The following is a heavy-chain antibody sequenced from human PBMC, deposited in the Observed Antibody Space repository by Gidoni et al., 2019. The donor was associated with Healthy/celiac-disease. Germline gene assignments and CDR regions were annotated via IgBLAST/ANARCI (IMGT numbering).Heavy chain of an antibody. CDR3: ARFSLVARTFDY. D-gene: IGHD5-12*01. Sequence: VPPPGSGPGPGKPSPTLSPHLPFPCCLLSSGGYYWSWIRQHPGKGLEWIGYIYYSGSTYYNPSLKSRVTISVDTSKNQFSLKLSSVTAADTAVYYCARFSLVARTFDYWGQGTLVTVSS. V-gene: IGHV4-31*03. CDR1: CLLSSGGYY. CDR2: IYYSGST. J-gene: IGHJ4*02.